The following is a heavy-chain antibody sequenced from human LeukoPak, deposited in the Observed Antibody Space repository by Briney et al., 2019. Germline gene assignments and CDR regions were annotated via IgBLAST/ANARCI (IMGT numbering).Heavy chain of an antibody. CDR1: GFTFSRYE. J-gene: IGHJ5*02. Sequence: GGSLRLSCVASGFTFSRYEMTWVRQAPGKGLEWISYISSSGSTIYYAESVKGRFTISRDNSKNKLYLQMNSLRPEDTAVYYCTKSRGSGSYSPPNYFDPWGQGTLVTVSS. D-gene: IGHD3-10*01. V-gene: IGHV3-48*03. CDR3: TKSRGSGSYSPPNYFDP. CDR2: ISSSGSTI.